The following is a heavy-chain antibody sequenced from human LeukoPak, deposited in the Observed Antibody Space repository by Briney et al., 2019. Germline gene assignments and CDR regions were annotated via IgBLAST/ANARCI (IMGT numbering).Heavy chain of an antibody. CDR2: IYYSGST. V-gene: IGHV4-59*08. CDR1: GGSISSYY. CDR3: ARHGSGYDPSYYFDY. J-gene: IGHJ4*02. Sequence: SETLSLTCTVSGGSISSYYWSWIRQPPGKGLEGIGYIYYSGSTNYNPSLKSRVTISVDTSKNQFSLKLSSVTAADTAVYYCARHGSGYDPSYYFDYWGQGTLVTVSS. D-gene: IGHD5-12*01.